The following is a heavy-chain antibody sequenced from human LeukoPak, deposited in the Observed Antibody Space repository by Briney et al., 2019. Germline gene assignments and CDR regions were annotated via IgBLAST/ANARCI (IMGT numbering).Heavy chain of an antibody. J-gene: IGHJ4*02. CDR1: GFSFSNYE. CDR2: ITASSTTI. CDR3: ARDSSSWYYDY. V-gene: IGHV3-48*03. D-gene: IGHD6-13*01. Sequence: GGSLRLSCAASGFSFSNYEMNWVRQAPGKGLVWISYITASSTTIYYADSVKGRFTISRDNAKNSLYLQMNGLRGEDTAVYYCARDSSSWYYDYWGQGTLVTVSS.